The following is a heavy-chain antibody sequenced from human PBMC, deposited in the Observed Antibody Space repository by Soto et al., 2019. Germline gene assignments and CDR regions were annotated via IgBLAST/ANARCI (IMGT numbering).Heavy chain of an antibody. V-gene: IGHV3-15*01. CDR3: TKTLRAGYSSTLDY. CDR2: IKSETDGETT. CDR1: GFTFSNAW. J-gene: IGHJ4*02. Sequence: EVQLVESGGGLVKPGGSLRLSCAASGFTFSNAWMSWVRQAPGKGLEWVGRIKSETDGETTHYAAPVKGRFTISRDDSKSTLHLQMNSLKTEDTAVYYCTKTLRAGYSSTLDYWGQGTLVTVSS. D-gene: IGHD6-13*01.